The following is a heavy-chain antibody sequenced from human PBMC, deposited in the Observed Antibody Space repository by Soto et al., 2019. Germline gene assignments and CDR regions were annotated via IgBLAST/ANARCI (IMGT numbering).Heavy chain of an antibody. CDR3: AGDGGYSGYDPLDY. CDR1: GYTFTSYA. CDR2: INAGNGNT. V-gene: IGHV1-3*01. D-gene: IGHD5-12*01. J-gene: IGHJ4*02. Sequence: ASVKVSCKASGYTFTSYAMHWVRQAPGQRLEWMGWINAGNGNTKYSQKFQGRVTITRDTSASTAYMELSSLRSEDTAVYYCAGDGGYSGYDPLDYWGQGTLVTVSS.